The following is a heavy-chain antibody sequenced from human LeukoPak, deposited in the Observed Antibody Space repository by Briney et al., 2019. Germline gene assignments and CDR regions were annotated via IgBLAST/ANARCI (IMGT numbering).Heavy chain of an antibody. CDR1: GGSITSYY. CDR2: IYYSGST. Sequence: SETLSLTCTVSGGSITSYYWSWIRQPPGKGLEWIGYIYYSGSTNYKPSLKSRVTISVDTSKNQFSLKLSSVTAADTAVYYCARYCGGDCQGASDIWGQGTMVTVSS. J-gene: IGHJ3*02. D-gene: IGHD2-21*02. V-gene: IGHV4-59*01. CDR3: ARYCGGDCQGASDI.